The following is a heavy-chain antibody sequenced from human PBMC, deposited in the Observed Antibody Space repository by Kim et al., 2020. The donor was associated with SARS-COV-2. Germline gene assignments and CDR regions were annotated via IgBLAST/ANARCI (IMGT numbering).Heavy chain of an antibody. CDR2: IRHDESEK. CDR1: GFTFSSSW. J-gene: IGHJ5*02. V-gene: IGHV3-7*01. CDR3: VKGGWFGLS. Sequence: GGSLRLSCAASGFTFSSSWMTWVRQAPGKGLEWVANIRHDESEKNYVDSSKVRFSISRDNAKNSLYLQMNSLRAEDTAVYYCVKGGWFGLSWGQGILVTVSS. D-gene: IGHD3-10*01.